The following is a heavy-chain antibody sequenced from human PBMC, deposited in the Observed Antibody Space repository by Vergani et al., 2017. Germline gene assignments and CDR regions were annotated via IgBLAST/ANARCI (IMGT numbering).Heavy chain of an antibody. CDR2: IKSTFDRGTT. CDR1: GFSFRNAW. J-gene: IGHJ6*02. D-gene: IGHD2-21*01. CDR3: TTAPRYGGDGSCYWLRDHHYYGMDV. V-gene: IGHV3-15*07. Sequence: EVQLVESGGGIVKPGGSLRLSCVASGFSFRNAWMNWVRRTPGQGLEWVGRIKSTFDRGTTEYAAAVKGRFTISRDDSKNTLFLQMNGLKTEDIGVYYCTTAPRYGGDGSCYWLRDHHYYGMDVWGQGTTVTVSS.